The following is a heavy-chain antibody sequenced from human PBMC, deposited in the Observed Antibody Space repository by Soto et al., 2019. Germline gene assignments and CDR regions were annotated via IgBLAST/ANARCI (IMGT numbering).Heavy chain of an antibody. CDR3: ARHRVQIAVAGTRFNWFDP. D-gene: IGHD6-19*01. V-gene: IGHV4-39*01. CDR1: GGSISSSSYY. CDR2: IYYSGST. J-gene: IGHJ5*02. Sequence: PSETLSLTCTVSGGSISSSSYYWGWIRQPPGKGLEWIGSIYYSGSTYYNPSLKSRVTISVDTSKNQFSLKLSSVTAADTAVYYCARHRVQIAVAGTRFNWFDPWGQGTLVTGSS.